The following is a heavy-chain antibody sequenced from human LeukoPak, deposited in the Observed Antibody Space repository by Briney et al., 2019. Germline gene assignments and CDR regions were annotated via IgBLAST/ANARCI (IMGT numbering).Heavy chain of an antibody. CDR2: ISGSGRSI. V-gene: IGHV3-21*01. CDR3: ARDYFYCGGDCFVDY. CDR1: GFTFSDYG. Sequence: GGSLRLSGAASGFTFSDYGVNWVRQAPGKGLEWVSSISGSGRSIFYADSVRGRFTISRDNAKNSLYLQMNSLRAEDTAVYYCARDYFYCGGDCFVDYWGQGTLVTVSS. J-gene: IGHJ4*02. D-gene: IGHD2-21*02.